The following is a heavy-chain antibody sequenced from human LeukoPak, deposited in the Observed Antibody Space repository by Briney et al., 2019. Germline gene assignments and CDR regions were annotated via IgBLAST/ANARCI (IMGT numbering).Heavy chain of an antibody. Sequence: GGSLRLSCAASGFTSVNYAMSWVRHAPGKGLEWVSGVISSGGSTYFADSVKGRFTISRDNSKNTLYLQMNSLRAEDTALYYCAKYCISSNCHDRHFDYWGQGTLVTVSS. CDR2: VISSGGST. CDR1: GFTSVNYA. CDR3: AKYCISSNCHDRHFDY. D-gene: IGHD2-15*01. V-gene: IGHV3-23*01. J-gene: IGHJ4*02.